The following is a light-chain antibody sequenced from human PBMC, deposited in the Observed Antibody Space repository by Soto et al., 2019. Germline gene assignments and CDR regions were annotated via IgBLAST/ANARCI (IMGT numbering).Light chain of an antibody. J-gene: IGKJ2*01. CDR2: WAS. CDR1: QTVLYSSTNKNY. CDR3: QQYHSTPYT. Sequence: DIVMTQSPDSLAVSLGERATINCKSSQTVLYSSTNKNYLSWHQLKPGQPPKLLIYWASTRESGVPDRFSGSVSGTDFTLTISSLQAEDVAVYYCQQYHSTPYTFGQGTKLEIK. V-gene: IGKV4-1*01.